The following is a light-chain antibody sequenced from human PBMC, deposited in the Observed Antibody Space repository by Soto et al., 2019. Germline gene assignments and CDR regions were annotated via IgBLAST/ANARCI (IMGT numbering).Light chain of an antibody. CDR1: SGHSSYA. CDR2: LNSDGSH. V-gene: IGLV4-69*01. Sequence: QSVLTQSPSASASLRASVNLTCTLSSGHSSYAIAWHQQQPEKGPRYLMKLNSDGSHTKGDGIPDRFSGSSSGAERYLTISSLQSEDEADYYCQSWGTGTWVFGGGTKLTVL. CDR3: QSWGTGTWV. J-gene: IGLJ3*02.